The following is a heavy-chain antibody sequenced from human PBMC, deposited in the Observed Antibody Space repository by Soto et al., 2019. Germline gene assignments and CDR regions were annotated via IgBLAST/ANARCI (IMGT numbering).Heavy chain of an antibody. CDR1: GFTFGTSA. V-gene: IGHV3-23*01. D-gene: IGHD3-22*01. J-gene: IGHJ4*02. CDR2: ISGSGGNT. CDR3: VKGEYYYDSSGYYPFDY. Sequence: GGSLRLSCAASGFTFGTSAMSWVRQAPGRGLEWVSAISGSGGNTYYADSVKGRFTISRDNSKDTLYLQMSSLRADDTALYYCVKGEYYYDSSGYYPFDYWGQGTLVTVS.